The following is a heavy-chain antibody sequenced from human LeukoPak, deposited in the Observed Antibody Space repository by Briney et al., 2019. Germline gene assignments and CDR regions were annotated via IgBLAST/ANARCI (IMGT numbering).Heavy chain of an antibody. Sequence: GESLKISCKGSGYSSPNYWIGWVRQMPGKGLEWMGIIYPGDSDTTYSPSFQGQVTISVDKSISTAYLQWSSLKASDTAIYYCARPMYSSSSGYYFDFWGQGTLVTVSS. J-gene: IGHJ4*01. D-gene: IGHD6-6*01. CDR2: IYPGDSDT. CDR1: GYSSPNYW. CDR3: ARPMYSSSSGYYFDF. V-gene: IGHV5-51*01.